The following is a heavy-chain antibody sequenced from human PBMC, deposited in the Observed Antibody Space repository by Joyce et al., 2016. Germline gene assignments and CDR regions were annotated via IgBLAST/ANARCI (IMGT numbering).Heavy chain of an antibody. V-gene: IGHV3-72*01. CDR2: SRNRADST. D-gene: IGHD1-1*01. J-gene: IGHJ4*02. Sequence: EVQLVESGGGLVQPGGSLRLSCAGSGFTFSDHFIDWVRQAPGKGREWLARSRNRADSTEYAASVKGRFTISRDDPKNTLYLQMNRLEIEDTAVYFCARSTWNSGFDYWGQGTLVTVSS. CDR3: ARSTWNSGFDY. CDR1: GFTFSDHF.